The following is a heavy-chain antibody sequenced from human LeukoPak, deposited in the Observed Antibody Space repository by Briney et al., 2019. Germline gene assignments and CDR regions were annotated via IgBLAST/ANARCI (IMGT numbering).Heavy chain of an antibody. CDR3: ARYGLERCTGGRCYRSFYYYRIHV. Sequence: GESLKISCKGSGYSFSDYWIGWVRQMPGKGLELLGIIFPGDSDIKYSPSFQGQVTISADRSISTAYLQWSSLKASDTARYYCARYGLERCTGGRCYRSFYYYRIHVWPLGTTVSVSS. V-gene: IGHV5-51*01. CDR2: IFPGDSDI. D-gene: IGHD2-15*01. J-gene: IGHJ6*02. CDR1: GYSFSDYW.